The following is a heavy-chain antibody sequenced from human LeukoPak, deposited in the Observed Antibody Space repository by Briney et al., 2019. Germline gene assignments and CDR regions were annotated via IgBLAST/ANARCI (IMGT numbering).Heavy chain of an antibody. CDR3: ARPSLNTGSYFDY. D-gene: IGHD1-26*01. Sequence: GGSLRLSCAASGFTFSSYAMHWVRQAPGKGLKWVAVTSFDGSDNYYADSVKGRFTISRDNSKNTLYLQMNSLRAEDTAVYYCARPSLNTGSYFDYWGQGILVSVSS. J-gene: IGHJ4*02. V-gene: IGHV3-30*04. CDR1: GFTFSSYA. CDR2: TSFDGSDN.